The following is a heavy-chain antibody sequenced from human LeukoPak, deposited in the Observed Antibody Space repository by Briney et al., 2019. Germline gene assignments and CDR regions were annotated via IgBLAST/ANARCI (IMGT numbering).Heavy chain of an antibody. D-gene: IGHD3-22*01. Sequence: ASVKVSCKASGYTFTGYYMHWVRQAPGQGLEWMGWINPNSGGTNYAQKFQGRVTMTRDTSISTAYMELSRLRSDDTAVYYCARDGVGYYDSSGYYYFQHWGQGTLITVSS. J-gene: IGHJ1*01. CDR3: ARDGVGYYDSSGYYYFQH. CDR1: GYTFTGYY. V-gene: IGHV1-2*02. CDR2: INPNSGGT.